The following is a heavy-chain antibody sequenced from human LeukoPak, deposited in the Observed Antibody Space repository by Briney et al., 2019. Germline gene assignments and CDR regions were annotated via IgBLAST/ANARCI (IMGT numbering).Heavy chain of an antibody. CDR2: IDPSDSYT. CDR3: ARGGYDSSGYQKNFQH. CDR1: GYSFTNYW. D-gene: IGHD3-22*01. Sequence: GESLKISCKGSGYSFTNYWISWVRQMPGKGLEWMGRIDPSDSYTKYSPSFEGHVTISVDKSISTAFLQWSSLKASDTAMYYCARGGYDSSGYQKNFQHWGQGTLVTVSS. J-gene: IGHJ1*01. V-gene: IGHV5-10-1*01.